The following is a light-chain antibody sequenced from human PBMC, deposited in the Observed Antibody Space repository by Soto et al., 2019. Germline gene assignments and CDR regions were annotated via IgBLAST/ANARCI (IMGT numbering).Light chain of an antibody. CDR1: QSVSNN. CDR2: DAY. V-gene: IGKV3-20*01. Sequence: LLTHSPGTLSLPPGERATLSSRARQSVSNNVAWYQQKPGQAPRLLIYDAYDRATGIPPRFSGSGSGTDFTLTISRLEPEDIAVYYCQQYAISPITFGQGTRLEIK. J-gene: IGKJ5*01. CDR3: QQYAISPIT.